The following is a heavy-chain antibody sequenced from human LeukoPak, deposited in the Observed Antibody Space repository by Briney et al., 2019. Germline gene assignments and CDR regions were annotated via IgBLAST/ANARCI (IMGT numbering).Heavy chain of an antibody. CDR1: GFTFSSYW. CDR3: ARGKYSGNDYHFDY. CDR2: IKKDGSEK. V-gene: IGHV3-7*03. D-gene: IGHD5-12*01. Sequence: GGSLRLACAAPGFTFSSYWMSWVRQAPGTGLEWVANIKKDGSEKYYVDSVKGRFTISRDNAKNSLYLQMNSLRAEDTAIYYCARGKYSGNDYHFDYWGQGTLVIVSS. J-gene: IGHJ4*02.